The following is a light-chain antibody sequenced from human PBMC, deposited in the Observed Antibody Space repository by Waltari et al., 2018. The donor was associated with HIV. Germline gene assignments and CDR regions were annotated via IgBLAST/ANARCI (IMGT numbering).Light chain of an antibody. CDR3: QSYDSSLSGWV. CDR2: GNS. V-gene: IGLV1-40*01. Sequence: QSVLTQPPSVSGAPGQRVTISCTGSSSNIGAGYDVHWYQQLPGTAPKLLSYGNSNRPSGVPDRFSGSKSGTSASLAITGLQAEEEADYYCQSYDSSLSGWVFGGGTKLTVL. J-gene: IGLJ3*02. CDR1: SSNIGAGYD.